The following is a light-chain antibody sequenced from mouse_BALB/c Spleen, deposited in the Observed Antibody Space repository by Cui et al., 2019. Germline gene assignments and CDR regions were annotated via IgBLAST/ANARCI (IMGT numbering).Light chain of an antibody. CDR1: SSVSY. CDR2: DTS. Sequence: QIVLTQSPAIMSESPGEKVTMTCSASSSVSYMYWYQQKPGSSPRLLIYDTSNLASGVPVRFSGSGSGTSYSLTISRMEAEDAATYYCQQWSSYPRTFGGGTKLEIK. CDR3: QQWSSYPRT. J-gene: IGKJ1*01. V-gene: IGKV4-55*01.